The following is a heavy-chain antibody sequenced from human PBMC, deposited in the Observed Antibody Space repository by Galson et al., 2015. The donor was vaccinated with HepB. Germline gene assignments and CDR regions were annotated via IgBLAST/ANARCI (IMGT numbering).Heavy chain of an antibody. CDR2: INPNSGGT. D-gene: IGHD2-2*02. CDR1: GYTFTGYY. Sequence: VKVSCKASGYTFTGYYMHWVRQAPGQGLEWMGWINPNSGGTNYAQKFQGRVTMTRDTSISTAYMELSRLRSDDTAVYYCARARGIVVVPAAIGYWGQGTLVTVSS. CDR3: ARARGIVVVPAAIGY. V-gene: IGHV1-2*02. J-gene: IGHJ4*02.